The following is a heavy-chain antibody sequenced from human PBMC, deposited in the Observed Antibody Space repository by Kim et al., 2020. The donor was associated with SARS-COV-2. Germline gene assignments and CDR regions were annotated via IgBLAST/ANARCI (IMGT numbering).Heavy chain of an antibody. CDR3: ARSKVPDWSYFPEH. D-gene: IGHD3-10*01. Sequence: GGSLRLSCAASGFTFSSYWMHWVRQLPGKGLVWVSRINSDVSIKEYSDSVKGRFTISRDNAKSTLYLQMNSLRAEDTATYYCARSKVPDWSYFPEHWGQG. V-gene: IGHV3-74*01. CDR1: GFTFSSYW. J-gene: IGHJ1*01. CDR2: INSDVSIK.